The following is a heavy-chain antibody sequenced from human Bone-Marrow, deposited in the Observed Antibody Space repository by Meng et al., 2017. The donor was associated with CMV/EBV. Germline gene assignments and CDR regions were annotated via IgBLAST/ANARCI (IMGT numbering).Heavy chain of an antibody. Sequence: GESLKISCAASGFTFSSYGLHWVRQAPGKGRGWGAFIRYDGSNKYYADSVKGRFTIARDNANNSVFLQMDSLGAEDTALYYCGRAEAVGTPIDSWGQGTLVTVSS. J-gene: IGHJ4*02. CDR1: GFTFSSYG. CDR2: IRYDGSNK. V-gene: IGHV3-30*02. D-gene: IGHD1-26*01. CDR3: GRAEAVGTPIDS.